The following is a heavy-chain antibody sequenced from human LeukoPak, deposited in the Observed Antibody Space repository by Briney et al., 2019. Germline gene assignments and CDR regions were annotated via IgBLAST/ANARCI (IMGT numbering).Heavy chain of an antibody. CDR3: ARQAYDSIGFYDY. V-gene: IGHV4-34*01. CDR2: INHSGST. Sequence: SETLSLTCAVSGGSISSGGYSWSWIRQPPGKGLEWIGEINHSGSTNYNPSLKSRVTISVDTSKNQFSLKLSSVTAADTAVYYCARQAYDSIGFYDYWGQGTLVTVSS. J-gene: IGHJ4*02. CDR1: GGSISSGGYS. D-gene: IGHD3-22*01.